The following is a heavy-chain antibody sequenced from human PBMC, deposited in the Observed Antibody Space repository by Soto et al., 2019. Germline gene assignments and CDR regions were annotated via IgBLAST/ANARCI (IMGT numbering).Heavy chain of an antibody. D-gene: IGHD2-21*01. Sequence: ESGGGLVQPGGSLRLSCVASGFTFSTYTINWVRQAPGKGLEWLSYIRTSSSTITYADSVKGRFTVSTDNAKNSLYLQMNSLRAEDTAVYYCARDYIYAFDFWGQGTMVTVSS. CDR1: GFTFSTYT. J-gene: IGHJ3*01. CDR3: ARDYIYAFDF. CDR2: IRTSSSTI. V-gene: IGHV3-48*01.